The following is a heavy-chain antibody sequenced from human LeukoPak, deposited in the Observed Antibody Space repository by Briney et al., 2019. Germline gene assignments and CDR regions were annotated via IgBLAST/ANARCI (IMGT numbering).Heavy chain of an antibody. Sequence: HGESLKISCKGSGYSFTSNWIGWVRQMPGKGLEWMGLIYPDDFDTTYSPSFQGQVSISADKSISTACLQWSSLKTSDTAMYYCVRRASYYDGLDYWGQGTLVTVSS. CDR1: GYSFTSNW. J-gene: IGHJ4*02. D-gene: IGHD3-22*01. CDR2: IYPDDFDT. CDR3: VRRASYYDGLDY. V-gene: IGHV5-51*01.